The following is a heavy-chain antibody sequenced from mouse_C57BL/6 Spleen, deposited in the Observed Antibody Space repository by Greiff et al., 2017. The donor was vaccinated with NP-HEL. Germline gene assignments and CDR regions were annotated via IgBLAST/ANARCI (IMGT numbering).Heavy chain of an antibody. V-gene: IGHV1-69*01. D-gene: IGHD1-1*01. CDR2: IDPSDSYT. Sequence: VQLQQPGAELVMPGASVKLSCKASGYTFTSYWMHWVKQRPGQGLEWIGEIDPSDSYTNYNQKFKGKSTLTVDKSSSTAYMQLSSLTSEDSAVYYCARSHYYGSSPAGFAYWGQGTLVTVSA. CDR1: GYTFTSYW. J-gene: IGHJ3*01. CDR3: ARSHYYGSSPAGFAY.